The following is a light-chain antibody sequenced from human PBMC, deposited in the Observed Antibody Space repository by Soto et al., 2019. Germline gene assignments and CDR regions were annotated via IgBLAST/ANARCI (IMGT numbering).Light chain of an antibody. CDR1: SSNIGAGRD. CDR2: DSN. J-gene: IGLJ1*01. CDR3: QSYGTSLSGLYV. V-gene: IGLV1-40*03. Sequence: PSVSGAPGQRVIISCTGSSSNIGAGRDVHWYRQFPGEAPKFLISDSNHRPSGVPDRFSVSKSGASASLAITGLRPEDEGDYFCQSYGTSLSGLYVFGTGTKVTVL.